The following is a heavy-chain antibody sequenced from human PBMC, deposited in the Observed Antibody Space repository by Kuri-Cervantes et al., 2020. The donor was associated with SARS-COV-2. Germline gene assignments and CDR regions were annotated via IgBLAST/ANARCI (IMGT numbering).Heavy chain of an antibody. CDR3: ASKVGYSYGTFFDY. CDR1: GGSISSYY. D-gene: IGHD5-18*01. J-gene: IGHJ4*02. CDR2: IYYTGST. Sequence: SETLSLTCTVSGGSISSYYWSWIRQPPGKGLEWIGYIYYTGSTNYNPSLKSRVTISVDTSKNQFSLKLSSVTAADTAVYYCASKVGYSYGTFFDYWGQGTLVTVSS. V-gene: IGHV4-59*08.